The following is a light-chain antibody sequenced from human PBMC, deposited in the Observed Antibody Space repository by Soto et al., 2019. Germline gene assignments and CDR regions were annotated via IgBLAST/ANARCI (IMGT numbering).Light chain of an antibody. Sequence: EIVMTQSPATLSVSPGERATLSCRASQSVRSNLAWYQQKPGQAPSPLIYGASTRATGIPARFSGSGSGTEFTLTISSLQSEDFAVYYCQQYNNWPPYTFGQGTKLEIK. CDR2: GAS. V-gene: IGKV3-15*01. CDR1: QSVRSN. J-gene: IGKJ2*01. CDR3: QQYNNWPPYT.